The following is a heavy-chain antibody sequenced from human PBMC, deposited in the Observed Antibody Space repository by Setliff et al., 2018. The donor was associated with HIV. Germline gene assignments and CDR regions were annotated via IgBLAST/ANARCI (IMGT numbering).Heavy chain of an antibody. V-gene: IGHV3-48*01. Sequence: PGGSLRLSCAASGFTFSSYSMNWVRQAPGKGLEWVSYISGDTRIINYADSVKGRVTITRDTSASTAYMELSSLRSEDTAVYYCTRQTYYYGSGSYFPPDYWGQGTLVTVSS. J-gene: IGHJ4*02. D-gene: IGHD3-10*01. CDR1: GFTFSSYS. CDR2: ISGDTRII. CDR3: TRQTYYYGSGSYFPPDY.